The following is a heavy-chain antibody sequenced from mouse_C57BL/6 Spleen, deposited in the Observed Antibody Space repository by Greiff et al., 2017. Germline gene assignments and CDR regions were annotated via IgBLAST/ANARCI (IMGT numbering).Heavy chain of an antibody. D-gene: IGHD1-1*01. Sequence: QVQLKQPEAELVRPGSSVKLSCKASGYTFTSYWMHWVKPRPIQGLEWIGNIDPSDSETHYNQKFKDKATLTVDKSSSTAYMQLSSLTSEDSAVYYCARSNYYGSSYRAMDYWGQGTSVTVSS. J-gene: IGHJ4*01. CDR1: GYTFTSYW. V-gene: IGHV1-52*01. CDR3: ARSNYYGSSYRAMDY. CDR2: IDPSDSET.